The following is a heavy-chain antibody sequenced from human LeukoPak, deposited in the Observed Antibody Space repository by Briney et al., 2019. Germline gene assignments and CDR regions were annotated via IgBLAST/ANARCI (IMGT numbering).Heavy chain of an antibody. V-gene: IGHV3-21*06. D-gene: IGHD3-22*01. CDR1: GFTFSAYS. Sequence: GGSLRLSCAASGFTFSAYSMNWVRQAPGKGLEWVSSITSSSDYIHYADSVKGRFTISRDNVKNSLYLQMNSLTVEDTAVYYCARSVGSYYGDFWGQGTLVTVSS. CDR2: ITSSSDYI. CDR3: ARSVGSYYGDF. J-gene: IGHJ4*02.